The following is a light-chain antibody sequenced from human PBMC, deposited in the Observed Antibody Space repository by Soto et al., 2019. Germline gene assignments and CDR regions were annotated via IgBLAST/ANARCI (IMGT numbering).Light chain of an antibody. CDR2: EVS. CDR1: QSLLHLPGATF. Sequence: DVVMTQSPLSLPVAPGPPASISCKSSQSLLHLPGATFLLWYLQKPGQSPQLLIYEVSTRVSGVPNRCSGSGSGTDFTLKISRVETDDVGIYYCMQSTHLPPTFGQGTRLGIE. V-gene: IGKV2-29*03. J-gene: IGKJ5*01. CDR3: MQSTHLPPT.